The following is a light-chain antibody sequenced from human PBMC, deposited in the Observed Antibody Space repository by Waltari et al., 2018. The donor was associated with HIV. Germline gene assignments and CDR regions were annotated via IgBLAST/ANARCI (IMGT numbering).Light chain of an antibody. CDR3: SSYTSSNTLV. CDR2: EVT. CDR1: NGAISDYNY. J-gene: IGLJ3*02. V-gene: IGLV2-14*03. Sequence: QSALTQSPSASGSPGQSVNISCTGANGAISDYNYVSWYQQHSDRPPKLIIFEVTKRPSGSSHRFSASKSGNTASLTISGLQAEDEADYYCSSYTSSNTLVFGGGTKLTVL.